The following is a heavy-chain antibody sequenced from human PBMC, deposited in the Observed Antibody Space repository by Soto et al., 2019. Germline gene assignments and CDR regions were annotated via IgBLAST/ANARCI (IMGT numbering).Heavy chain of an antibody. J-gene: IGHJ4*02. CDR1: GFTFSSYA. V-gene: IGHV3-23*01. Sequence: EVQLLESGGGLVQPGGSLRLSCAASGFTFSSYAMSWVRQAPGKGLEWVSAISGSGGSTYYADSVKGWFTISRDNSKNTLYLQMNSLRAEDTAVYYCAKGYYYDSSGYWALGYWGQGTLVTVSS. CDR3: AKGYYYDSSGYWALGY. CDR2: ISGSGGST. D-gene: IGHD3-22*01.